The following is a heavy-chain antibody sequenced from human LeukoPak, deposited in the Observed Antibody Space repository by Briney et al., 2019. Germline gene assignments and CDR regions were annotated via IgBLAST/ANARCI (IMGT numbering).Heavy chain of an antibody. CDR3: AREVEATPYYFDY. Sequence: SETLSLTCTVSGGSISNYYWSWIRQPAGKGLEWIGRKHARGSSNYNPPVQSRVTMSVDTSKNQFSLKLSSVTAADTAVYYCAREVEATPYYFDYWGQGTLVTVSS. J-gene: IGHJ4*02. CDR2: KHARGSS. V-gene: IGHV4-4*07. CDR1: GGSISNYY. D-gene: IGHD1-26*01.